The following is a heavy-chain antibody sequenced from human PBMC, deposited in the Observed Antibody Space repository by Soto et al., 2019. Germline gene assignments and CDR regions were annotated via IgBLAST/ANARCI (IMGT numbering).Heavy chain of an antibody. CDR3: ASEPSP. CDR2: IYYSGST. J-gene: IGHJ5*02. CDR1: GASISSGGCY. V-gene: IGHV4-31*03. Sequence: QVQLQESGPGLVKPSQTLSLTCTVSGASISSGGCYWGWLRQHPGKGLEWNGYIYYSGSTCYNPSLKSRVATSVDTAKNHFSLKLSSVTAADTAVYYCASEPSPWGHGTLVTLAS.